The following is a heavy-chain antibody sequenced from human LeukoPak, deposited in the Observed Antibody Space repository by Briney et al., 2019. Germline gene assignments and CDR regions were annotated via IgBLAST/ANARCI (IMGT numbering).Heavy chain of an antibody. Sequence: ASVKVSCKASGGTFSSYAISWVRQAPGQGLEWMGWISAYNGNTNYAQKLQGRVTMTTDTSTSTAYMELRSLRSDDTAVYYCARVMQIQLWLQDYYYYGMDVWGQGTTVTVSS. CDR3: ARVMQIQLWLQDYYYYGMDV. V-gene: IGHV1-18*01. D-gene: IGHD5-18*01. CDR1: GGTFSSYA. J-gene: IGHJ6*02. CDR2: ISAYNGNT.